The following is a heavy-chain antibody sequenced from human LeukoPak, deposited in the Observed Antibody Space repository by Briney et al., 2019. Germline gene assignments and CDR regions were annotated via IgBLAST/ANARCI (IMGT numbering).Heavy chain of an antibody. CDR3: VKDGSASRGGANWLDS. V-gene: IGHV3-21*04. CDR1: GFTFSSYS. J-gene: IGHJ5*01. D-gene: IGHD6-19*01. CDR2: IISSNSYT. Sequence: GGSLRLSCAASGFTFSSYSMCWVRRVPGKGLEWVSCIISSNSYTHDADSVNGRFTISGDNGQNPLYLQMNILTAEDTAMYYFVKDGSASRGGANWLDSWGQGTLVTVSS.